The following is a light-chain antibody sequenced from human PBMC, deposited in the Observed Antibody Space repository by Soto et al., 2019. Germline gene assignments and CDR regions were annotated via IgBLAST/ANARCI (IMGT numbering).Light chain of an antibody. V-gene: IGKV3-20*01. CDR2: NAS. CDR3: QQHATSPLT. CDR1: QSVGNNY. Sequence: EIVLTQSPSTLFLSPGERATLSCRASQSVGNNYLSWYQQKPGQAPRLLIYNASNRAAGIPDRFSGSGSGTDFRLNISRLEPEDVAVYFCQQHATSPLTFGPGTKVSVK. J-gene: IGKJ3*01.